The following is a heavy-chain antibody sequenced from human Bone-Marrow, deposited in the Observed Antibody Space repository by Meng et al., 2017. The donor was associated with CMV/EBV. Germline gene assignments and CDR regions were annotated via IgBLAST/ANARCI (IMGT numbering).Heavy chain of an antibody. J-gene: IGHJ4*02. CDR2: IYYSGST. CDR1: GGSFSGYY. CDR3: ARHASPQDYYGSGSSFDY. V-gene: IGHV4-34*01. Sequence: SETLSLTCAVYGGSFSGYYWSWIRQPPGKGLEWIGSIYYSGSTYYNPSLKSRVTISVDTSKNQFSLKLSSVTAADTAVYYCARHASPQDYYGSGSSFDYWGQGTLVTVSS. D-gene: IGHD3-10*01.